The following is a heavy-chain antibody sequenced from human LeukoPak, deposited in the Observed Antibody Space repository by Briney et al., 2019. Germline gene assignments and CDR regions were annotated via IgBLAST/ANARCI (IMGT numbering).Heavy chain of an antibody. CDR3: ARGKLSSWAPDY. D-gene: IGHD6-13*01. CDR1: GFTFSSYD. Sequence: GGSLRLSCAASGFTFSSYDMHWVRQATGKGLEWVSAIGTAGDTYYPGSVKGRFTISRGNAKNSLYLQMNSLRAGDTAVYYCARGKLSSWAPDYWGQGTLVTVSS. J-gene: IGHJ4*02. V-gene: IGHV3-13*01. CDR2: IGTAGDT.